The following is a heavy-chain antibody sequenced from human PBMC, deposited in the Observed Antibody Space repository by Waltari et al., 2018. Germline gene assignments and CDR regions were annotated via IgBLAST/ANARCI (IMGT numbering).Heavy chain of an antibody. D-gene: IGHD6-25*01. Sequence: EVQLVESGGGLVEPGRSLRLSCVASGFKFDDNAMHWVRQVPGKGLEWVSFITWNSDAVGYADSVKCRFTISRDNAKNSLYLQMNSLRPEDTALYYCAKDLGFSGTYLDYWGRGALVTVSS. V-gene: IGHV3-9*01. CDR3: AKDLGFSGTYLDY. CDR2: ITWNSDAV. CDR1: GFKFDDNA. J-gene: IGHJ4*02.